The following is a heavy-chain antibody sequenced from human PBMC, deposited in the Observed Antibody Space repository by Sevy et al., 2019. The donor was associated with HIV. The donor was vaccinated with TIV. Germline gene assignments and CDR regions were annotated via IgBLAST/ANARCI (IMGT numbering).Heavy chain of an antibody. CDR3: ARGGFTMVRGVISPPKVWFDP. J-gene: IGHJ5*02. D-gene: IGHD3-10*01. Sequence: SETLSLTCTVSGGSISSGDYYWSWIRQPPGKGLEWIGYIYYSGSTYYHPSLKSRVTISVDTSKNQFSLKLSSVTAADTAVYYCARGGFTMVRGVISPPKVWFDPWGQGTLVTVSS. CDR2: IYYSGST. V-gene: IGHV4-30-4*01. CDR1: GGSISSGDYY.